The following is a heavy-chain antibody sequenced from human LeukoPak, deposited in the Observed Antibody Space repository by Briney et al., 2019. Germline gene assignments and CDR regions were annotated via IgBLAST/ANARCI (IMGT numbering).Heavy chain of an antibody. Sequence: GGSLSLSCVASGFSFGNYAMSWVRQAPGKGLQWVSQISGTGGATWYAGFARDRFTISRDNSKKTLYLQMSGLRVEDTAMYYCVKDPRDTYGTNWFVSWGQGTLLIVSS. CDR1: GFSFGNYA. J-gene: IGHJ5*01. CDR2: ISGTGGAT. V-gene: IGHV3-23*01. CDR3: VKDPRDTYGTNWFVS. D-gene: IGHD2-21*01.